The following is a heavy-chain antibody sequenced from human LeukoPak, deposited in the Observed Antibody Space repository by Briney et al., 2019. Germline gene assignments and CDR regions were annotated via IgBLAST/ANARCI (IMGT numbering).Heavy chain of an antibody. Sequence: GGSLRLSCAASGFTFSSYWMSWVRQAPGKGLEWVAFIRYDGSNKYYADSVKGRFTISRDNANNTVYLQMNSLRDEDTAVYYCARAVIRGPFDFWGQGTLVTVSS. CDR3: ARAVIRGPFDF. D-gene: IGHD3-10*01. V-gene: IGHV3-30*02. CDR2: IRYDGSNK. CDR1: GFTFSSYW. J-gene: IGHJ4*02.